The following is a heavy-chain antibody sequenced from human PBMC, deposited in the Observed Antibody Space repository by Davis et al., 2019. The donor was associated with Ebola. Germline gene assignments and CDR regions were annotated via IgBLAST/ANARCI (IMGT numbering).Heavy chain of an antibody. CDR3: ARGYIVVVVAATPDLDY. CDR1: GYTFTSYA. Sequence: AASVKVSCKASGYTFTSYAMHWVRQAPGQRLEWMGWINAGNGNTKYSQKFQGRVTITRDTSASTAYMELSSLRSEDTAVYYCARGYIVVVVAATPDLDYWGQGTLVTVSS. D-gene: IGHD2-15*01. CDR2: INAGNGNT. J-gene: IGHJ4*02. V-gene: IGHV1-3*01.